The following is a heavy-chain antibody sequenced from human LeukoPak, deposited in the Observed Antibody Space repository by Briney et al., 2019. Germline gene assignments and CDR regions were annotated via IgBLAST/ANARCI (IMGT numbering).Heavy chain of an antibody. CDR2: IYPGDSET. J-gene: IGHJ4*02. D-gene: IGHD3-10*01. Sequence: GESLKISCKGSGYRFTSYWIAWARQMPGKGLEWMGIIYPGDSETRYRPPFQGQVTISADKSISTAYLQWSSLKASDTAMYYCARLAYYYGSGSYYFDYWGQGTLVTVSS. CDR3: ARLAYYYGSGSYYFDY. V-gene: IGHV5-51*01. CDR1: GYRFTSYW.